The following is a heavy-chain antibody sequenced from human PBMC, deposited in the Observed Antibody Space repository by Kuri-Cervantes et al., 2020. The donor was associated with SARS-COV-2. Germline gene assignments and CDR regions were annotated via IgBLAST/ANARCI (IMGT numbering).Heavy chain of an antibody. CDR2: IYYSGST. V-gene: IGHV4-59*08. Sequence: GSLRLSCTVPGGSISSYYWSWIRQPPGKGLEWIGYIYYSGSTNYNPSLKSRVTISVDTSKNQFSLKLSSVTAADTAVYYCARHEVLITFGGVIVSYFDYWGQGTLVTVSS. CDR3: ARHEVLITFGGVIVSYFDY. D-gene: IGHD3-16*02. CDR1: GGSISSYY. J-gene: IGHJ4*02.